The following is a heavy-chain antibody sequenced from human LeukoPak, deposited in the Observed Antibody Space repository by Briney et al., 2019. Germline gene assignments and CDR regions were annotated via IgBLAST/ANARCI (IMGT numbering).Heavy chain of an antibody. CDR3: ARDGGDYVLGAFDI. CDR2: IKQDGSEK. Sequence: GGSLRLSCAASGFTFSSYWMSWVRQAPGKGLEWVANIKQDGSEKYYVDSVKGRFTISRDNAKNSLYLQMNSLRAEDTAVYYCARDGGDYVLGAFDIWGQGTMVTVSS. J-gene: IGHJ3*02. CDR1: GFTFSSYW. V-gene: IGHV3-7*01. D-gene: IGHD4-17*01.